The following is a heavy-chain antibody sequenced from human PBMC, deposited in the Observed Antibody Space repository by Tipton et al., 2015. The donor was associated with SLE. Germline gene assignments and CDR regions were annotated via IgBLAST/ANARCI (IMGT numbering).Heavy chain of an antibody. CDR2: IKPGSET. D-gene: IGHD2-8*01. CDR1: GFSFSDYW. CDR3: ARDLYDY. J-gene: IGHJ4*02. V-gene: IGHV3-7*01. Sequence: SLRLSCAASGFSFSDYWMSWVRQAPGKGLEWVANIKPGSETYYVDSVKGRFTISRDNAKSSLYLQMNSLRAEDTAIYYCARDLYDYWGRGTLVTVSS.